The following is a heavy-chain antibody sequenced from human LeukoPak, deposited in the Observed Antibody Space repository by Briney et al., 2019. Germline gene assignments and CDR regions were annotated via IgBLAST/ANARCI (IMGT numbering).Heavy chain of an antibody. CDR1: GGTFSSYA. CDR3: AREYDSYNWFDP. V-gene: IGHV1-69*05. D-gene: IGHD3-3*01. CDR2: IIPIFGTA. J-gene: IGHJ5*02. Sequence: GSSVKVSCKASGGTFSSYAISWVRQAPGQGLEWMGGIIPIFGTANYAQKFQGRVTITTDESTSTAYVELSSLRSEDTAVYYCAREYDSYNWFDPWGQGTLVTVSS.